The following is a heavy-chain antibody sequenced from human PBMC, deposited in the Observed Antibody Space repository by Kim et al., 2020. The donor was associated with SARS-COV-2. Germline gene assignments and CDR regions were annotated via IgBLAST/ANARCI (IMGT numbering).Heavy chain of an antibody. J-gene: IGHJ6*02. D-gene: IGHD3-22*01. V-gene: IGHV1-18*04. CDR2: ISAYNGNT. CDR3: SGHTVYDSSGYGRDYYYYYGMDV. Sequence: ASVKVSCKASGYTFTSYGISWVRQAPGQGLEWMGWISAYNGNTNYAQKLQGRVTMTTDTSTSTAYMELRSLSSDDTAVYYCSGHTVYDSSGYGRDYYYYYGMDVWGQGTTVTVSS. CDR1: GYTFTSYG.